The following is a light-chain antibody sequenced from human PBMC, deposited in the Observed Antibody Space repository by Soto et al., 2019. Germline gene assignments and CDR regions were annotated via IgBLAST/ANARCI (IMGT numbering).Light chain of an antibody. Sequence: QSALTQPASVSGSPGQSITISCSGTSSDVVGYNFVSWYQQHPGKAPQLVIYEVSDRPSGVSDRFSGSKSGNTASLTISGLQAEDEADYYCSSYTSSNTYVVFGGGTQLTVL. V-gene: IGLV2-14*01. CDR1: SSDVVGYNF. CDR3: SSYTSSNTYVV. J-gene: IGLJ2*01. CDR2: EVS.